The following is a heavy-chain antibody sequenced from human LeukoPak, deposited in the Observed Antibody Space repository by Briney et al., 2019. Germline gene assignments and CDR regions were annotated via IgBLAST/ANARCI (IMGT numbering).Heavy chain of an antibody. CDR3: ARDRGSTSRLDY. Sequence: GRSLRLSCAASGFTFSSYGMHWVRQAPGKGLEWVAVIWYDGSNKYYADSVKGRFTISRDNSKNTLYLQMNSLRAEDTAMYYCARDRGSTSRLDYWGQGTLVTVSS. J-gene: IGHJ4*02. D-gene: IGHD2-2*01. CDR1: GFTFSSYG. CDR2: IWYDGSNK. V-gene: IGHV3-33*01.